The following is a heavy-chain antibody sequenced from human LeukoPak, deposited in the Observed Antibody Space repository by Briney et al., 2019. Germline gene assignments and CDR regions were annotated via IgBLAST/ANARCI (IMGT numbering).Heavy chain of an antibody. CDR2: IYPADSDT. J-gene: IGHJ4*02. V-gene: IGHV5-51*01. CDR1: GYSFTSYW. Sequence: GESLKISCKASGYSFTSYWIGWVRQMPGIGLEWMGIIYPADSDTRYSPSFQGQVTISADESTSTAYLQWSSLKASDTAMYYCARSMLRGVNFNYWGQGTLVTVSS. D-gene: IGHD3-10*01. CDR3: ARSMLRGVNFNY.